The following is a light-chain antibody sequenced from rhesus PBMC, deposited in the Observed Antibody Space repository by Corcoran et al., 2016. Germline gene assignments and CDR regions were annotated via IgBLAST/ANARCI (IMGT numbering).Light chain of an antibody. CDR1: QNVGSS. CDR3: LQLSNWPRT. Sequence: EIVMTQSPATLALSPGERATLSCRASQNVGSSLVWYQQKPGQAPRHLIYGASSRATGIPARYSGSGSGTDFTLTISSLEPEDVAVYYCLQLSNWPRTFGQGTKVEIK. J-gene: IGKJ1*01. CDR2: GAS. V-gene: IGKV3-24*04.